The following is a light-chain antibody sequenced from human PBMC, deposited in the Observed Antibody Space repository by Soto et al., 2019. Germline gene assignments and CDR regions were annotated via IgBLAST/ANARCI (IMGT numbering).Light chain of an antibody. Sequence: DIQMTQSPSSLSASVGDRVTITCRASQSISSYLNWYQQKPGKAPKRLIYAASSLQSGVTSRFRGSGSGTDVTLTISSPQPEDSATDYGQQSYSTPPWTFGQGTKVEIK. CDR3: QQSYSTPPWT. V-gene: IGKV1-39*01. J-gene: IGKJ1*01. CDR1: QSISSY. CDR2: AAS.